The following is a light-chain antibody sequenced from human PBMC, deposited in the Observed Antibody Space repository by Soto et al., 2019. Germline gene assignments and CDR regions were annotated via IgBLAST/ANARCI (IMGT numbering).Light chain of an antibody. J-gene: IGKJ1*01. V-gene: IGKV4-1*01. CDR1: QSVLDRSNNKNY. CDR3: HQYNPAPQT. CDR2: WAS. Sequence: DIVLTQSPDSLAVSLGERATISCKSSQSVLDRSNNKNYLAWYQQKPGQPPKMLIYWASTRESGVPDRFSGSRSGTDFTPTIRGLLSEDVSVYFFHQYNPAPQTLGQWTTVEIK.